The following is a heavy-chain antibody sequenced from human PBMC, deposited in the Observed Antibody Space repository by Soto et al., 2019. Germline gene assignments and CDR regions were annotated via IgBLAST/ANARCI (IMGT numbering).Heavy chain of an antibody. D-gene: IGHD3-16*01. V-gene: IGHV4-34*01. J-gene: IGHJ5*02. Sequence: SETLSLTCAVYGGFLSESYWTWIRQPPGKGLEWIGEINHVGGTNYNPSLKSRVTMSVDTSQNQFSLRLISVTAADTAMYFCVRIRYQLPSSVLWLDPRGQGTPVSVSS. CDR3: VRIRYQLPSSVLWLDP. CDR1: GGFLSESY. CDR2: INHVGGT.